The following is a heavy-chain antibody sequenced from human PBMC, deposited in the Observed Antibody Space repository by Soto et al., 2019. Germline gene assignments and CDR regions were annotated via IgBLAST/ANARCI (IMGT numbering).Heavy chain of an antibody. Sequence: GGSLRLSCAASGFTFSSYAMSWVRQAPGKGLEWVSAISGSGGSTYYADSVKGQFTISRDNSKNTLYLQMNSLRAEDTAVYYCAKGDDFWSGYRPFDYWGQGTLVTVSS. CDR1: GFTFSSYA. CDR2: ISGSGGST. J-gene: IGHJ4*02. D-gene: IGHD3-3*01. V-gene: IGHV3-23*01. CDR3: AKGDDFWSGYRPFDY.